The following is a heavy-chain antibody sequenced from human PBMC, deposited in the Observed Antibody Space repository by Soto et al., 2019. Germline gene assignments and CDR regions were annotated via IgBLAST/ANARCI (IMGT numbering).Heavy chain of an antibody. CDR2: IYYSGST. V-gene: IGHV4-31*03. D-gene: IGHD6-25*01. J-gene: IGHJ6*02. CDR1: GGSISSVGHY. CDR3: ARESGGYDSSTRYGLDV. Sequence: TLSLTCSVSGGSISSVGHYWTWIRQQPGKGLEWIGYIYYSGSTDYNPSLKSRVTISVDRSKNQFSLNLRSVTAADTAIYYCARESGGYDSSTRYGLDVWGQGTKVTVSS.